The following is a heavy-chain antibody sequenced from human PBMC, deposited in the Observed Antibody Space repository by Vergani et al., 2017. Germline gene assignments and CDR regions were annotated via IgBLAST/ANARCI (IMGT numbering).Heavy chain of an antibody. D-gene: IGHD2-2*01. J-gene: IGHJ3*02. Sequence: QVQLVQSGAEVKKPGSSVKVSCKTSGGTFKSNTFSWVRQAPGQGLEWMGEIIPIFGTADYAQDFQGRLSITADESTSTVYMELSSLRSEDTAVYYCARSRVGYCSSTSCPLSAFDIWGQGTMVTGSS. CDR2: IIPIFGTA. CDR3: ARSRVGYCSSTSCPLSAFDI. V-gene: IGHV1-69*01. CDR1: GGTFKSNT.